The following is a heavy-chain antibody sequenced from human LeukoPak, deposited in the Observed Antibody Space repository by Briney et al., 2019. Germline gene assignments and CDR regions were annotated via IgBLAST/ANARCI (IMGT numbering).Heavy chain of an antibody. V-gene: IGHV1-24*01. CDR3: ATERLGRRTQTYYFDY. Sequence: ASVKVSCKVSGYTLTELSTHWVRQAPGKGLEWMGGFDPEDGETIYAQKFQGRVTMTEDTSTDTAYMELSSLRSEDTAVYYCATERLGRRTQTYYFDYWGQGTLVTVSS. D-gene: IGHD6-25*01. J-gene: IGHJ4*02. CDR2: FDPEDGET. CDR1: GYTLTELS.